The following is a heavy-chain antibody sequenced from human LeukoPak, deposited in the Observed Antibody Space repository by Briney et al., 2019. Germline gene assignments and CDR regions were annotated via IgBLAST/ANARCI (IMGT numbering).Heavy chain of an antibody. CDR1: GDSVSSNSAA. CDR2: TYYRSKWYN. Sequence: SQTLSLTCAISGDSVSSNSAAWNWIRQSPSRGLEWLGRTYYRSKWYNDYAVSVRSRITINPDTPKNQFSLQLNSVTPEDTAVYYCARDEPGTIAAAGIFDYWGQGTLVTVSS. V-gene: IGHV6-1*01. J-gene: IGHJ4*02. D-gene: IGHD6-13*01. CDR3: ARDEPGTIAAAGIFDY.